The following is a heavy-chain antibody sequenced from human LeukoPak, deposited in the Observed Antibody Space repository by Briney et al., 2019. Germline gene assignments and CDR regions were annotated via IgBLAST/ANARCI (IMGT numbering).Heavy chain of an antibody. V-gene: IGHV3-21*01. Sequence: PGESLRLSCAVSGFTFSSYSMNWVRQAPGKGLEWVSAISGNSFWIYYADSVKGRFTISRDNAKNSLYLQMDSLRADDTAVYYCARKVPSAQSDFWGQGTLVTVSS. CDR3: ARKVPSAQSDF. J-gene: IGHJ4*02. CDR2: ISGNSFWI. CDR1: GFTFSSYS.